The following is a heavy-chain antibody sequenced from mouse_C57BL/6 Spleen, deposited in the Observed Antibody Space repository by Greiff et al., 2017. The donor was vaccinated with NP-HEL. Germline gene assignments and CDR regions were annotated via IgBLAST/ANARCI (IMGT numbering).Heavy chain of an antibody. D-gene: IGHD1-1*01. CDR2: IDPSDSYT. V-gene: IGHV1-50*01. J-gene: IGHJ4*01. CDR3: ARRGITTVVATPEDY. Sequence: QVQLQQPGAELVKPGASVKLSCKASGYTFTSYWMQWVKQRPGQGLEWIGEIDPSDSYTNYNQKFKGKATLTVDTSSSTAYMQLSSLTSEDSAVYYCARRGITTVVATPEDYWGQGTSVTVSS. CDR1: GYTFTSYW.